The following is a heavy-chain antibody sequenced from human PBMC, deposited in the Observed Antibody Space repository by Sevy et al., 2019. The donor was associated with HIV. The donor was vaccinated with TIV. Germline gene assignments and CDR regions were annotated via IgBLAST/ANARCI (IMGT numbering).Heavy chain of an antibody. CDR3: ARDPGFYCSGGSCYPRYYFDY. J-gene: IGHJ4*02. V-gene: IGHV3-21*01. D-gene: IGHD2-15*01. CDR2: ISSSSIYI. Sequence: GGSLRLSCAASGFTFSSYSMNWVRQAPGKGLEWVSSISSSSIYIYYADSVKGRFTISRDNAKNSLYLQMNSLRAEDRAVYYCARDPGFYCSGGSCYPRYYFDYWGQGTLVTVSS. CDR1: GFTFSSYS.